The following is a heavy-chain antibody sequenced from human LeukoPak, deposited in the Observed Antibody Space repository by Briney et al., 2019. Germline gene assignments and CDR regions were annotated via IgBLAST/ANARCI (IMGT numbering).Heavy chain of an antibody. V-gene: IGHV3-30-3*02. CDR3: AKDRSTAMVSNWFDP. J-gene: IGHJ5*02. D-gene: IGHD5-18*01. CDR2: ISYDGSNK. CDR1: GFTFSGYP. Sequence: GGSLRLSCAASGFTFSGYPIHWVRQAPGKGLEWVAVISYDGSNKYYADSVKGRFTISRDNSKNTLYLQMNSLRAEDTAVYYCAKDRSTAMVSNWFDPWGQGTLVTVSS.